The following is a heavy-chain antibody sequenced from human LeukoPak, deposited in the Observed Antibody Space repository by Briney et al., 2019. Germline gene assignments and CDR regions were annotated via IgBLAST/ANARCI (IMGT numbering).Heavy chain of an antibody. V-gene: IGHV5-51*01. Sequence: GGSLEISGWGSGFIFTNYWIGGGRQLPGKGGEGMGINYPGDSDTRYTPSFQGQVTMSADKSINTAYLQWSSLKASDTAMYYCARRQGCSSTSCPPDYWGQGTLVTVSP. CDR1: GFIFTNYW. CDR3: ARRQGCSSTSCPPDY. J-gene: IGHJ4*02. D-gene: IGHD2-2*01. CDR2: NYPGDSDT.